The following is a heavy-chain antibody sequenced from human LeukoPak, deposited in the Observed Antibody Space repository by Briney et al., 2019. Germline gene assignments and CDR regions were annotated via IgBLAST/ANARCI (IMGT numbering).Heavy chain of an antibody. D-gene: IGHD6-13*01. CDR1: GGSISSSNW. CDR3: ARQPPATAEFDP. Sequence: SGTLSLTCAVSGGSISSSNWWSWVRQPPGKGLEWIGQIYHSGSTNYNPSLKSRVTILVDNSKNQFSLKLSSVTAADTAVYYCARQPPATAEFDPWGQGTLVTVSS. V-gene: IGHV4-4*02. J-gene: IGHJ5*02. CDR2: IYHSGST.